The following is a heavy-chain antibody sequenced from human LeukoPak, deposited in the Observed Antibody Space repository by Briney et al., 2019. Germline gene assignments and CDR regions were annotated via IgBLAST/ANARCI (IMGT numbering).Heavy chain of an antibody. Sequence: SQTLSLTCTVSGGSISSGGYYWSWIRQPPGKGLEWIGYIYYSGSTYYNPSLKSRVTISVDTSKNQFSLKLSSVTAADTAVYYCARGVSDGYNYENWFDPWGQGTLVTVSS. CDR3: ARGVSDGYNYENWFDP. CDR2: IYYSGST. D-gene: IGHD5-24*01. CDR1: GGSISSGGYY. V-gene: IGHV4-30-2*01. J-gene: IGHJ5*02.